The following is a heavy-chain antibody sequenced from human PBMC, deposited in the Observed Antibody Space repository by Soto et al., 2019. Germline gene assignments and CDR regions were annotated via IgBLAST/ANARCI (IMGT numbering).Heavy chain of an antibody. V-gene: IGHV1-58*02. CDR3: AADGGPGEDY. CDR2: IVVGSGNT. CDR1: GYTFTSYY. J-gene: IGHJ4*02. D-gene: IGHD3-10*01. Sequence: VKVSCKASGYTFTSYYMHWVRQAPGQGLEWIGWIVVGSGNTNYAQKFQERVTITRDMSTSTAYMELSSLRSEDTAVYYCAADGGPGEDYWGQGTLVTVSS.